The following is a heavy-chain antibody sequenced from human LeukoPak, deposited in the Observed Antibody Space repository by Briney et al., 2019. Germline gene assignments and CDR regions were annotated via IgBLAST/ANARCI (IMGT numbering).Heavy chain of an antibody. CDR1: GFTFSIDG. Sequence: PGGSLRLSCAASGFTFSIDGMSWVRQAPGKGMECVSAISGSGGRTYYEDSVKGRFTISRDNYKNTLYLQMNSLRDEDTAVYYCAKDQGLPRPSHFDYWGQGTLVTVS. J-gene: IGHJ4*02. V-gene: IGHV3-23*01. CDR2: ISGSGGRT. CDR3: AKDQGLPRPSHFDY.